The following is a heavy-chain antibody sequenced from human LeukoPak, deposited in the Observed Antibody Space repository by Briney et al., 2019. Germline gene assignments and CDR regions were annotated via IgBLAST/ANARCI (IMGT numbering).Heavy chain of an antibody. Sequence: SETLSLTCTVSGGSISSYYWSWVRQPPGKGLEWGGYIYYSGSTNYNPSLKSRVTISVDTSKNQFSLKLSSVTAADTAVYYCARDRRYDILTGPRFDYWGQGTLVTVSS. CDR3: ARDRRYDILTGPRFDY. D-gene: IGHD3-9*01. V-gene: IGHV4-59*01. J-gene: IGHJ4*02. CDR1: GGSISSYY. CDR2: IYYSGST.